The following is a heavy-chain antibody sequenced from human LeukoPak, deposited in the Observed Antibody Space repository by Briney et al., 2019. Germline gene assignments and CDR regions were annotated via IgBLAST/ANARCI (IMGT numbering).Heavy chain of an antibody. CDR1: GGSISSGGYY. CDR2: VYYSGST. D-gene: IGHD3-10*01. J-gene: IGHJ4*02. Sequence: SETLSLTCTVSGGSISSGGYYWSWIRQHPGKGLEWIGYVYYSGSTYYNPSLKSRVTISVDTSKNQFSLKLSSVTAADTAVYYCARGLGVPPDYWGQGTLVTVSS. CDR3: ARGLGVPPDY. V-gene: IGHV4-31*03.